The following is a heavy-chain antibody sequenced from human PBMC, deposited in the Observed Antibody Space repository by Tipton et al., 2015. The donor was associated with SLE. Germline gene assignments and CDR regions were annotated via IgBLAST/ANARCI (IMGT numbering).Heavy chain of an antibody. CDR3: ARDPLRYFDWLFDGGNAFDI. J-gene: IGHJ3*02. D-gene: IGHD3-9*01. CDR1: GGSLGGFH. Sequence: TLSLTCAISGGSLGGFHWTWIRQSPGKGLEWIGSIYYSGSTHYNPSLKSRVTISVDTSKNQFSLKLSSVTAADTAVYYCARDPLRYFDWLFDGGNAFDIWGQGTMVTVSS. CDR2: IYYSGST. V-gene: IGHV4-34*01.